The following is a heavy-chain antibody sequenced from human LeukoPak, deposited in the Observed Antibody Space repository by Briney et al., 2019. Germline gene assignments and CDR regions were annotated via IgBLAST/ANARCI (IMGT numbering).Heavy chain of an antibody. Sequence: GGSLRLSCAASGFTFSNYAMTWVRQTPGKGLEWVSSISGSGGSTYYADSVKGRFTISRDNSKNTLYLQMYSLRAEDTAVYYCAKVEGASKASVYWGXXXLXTVSS. CDR2: ISGSGGST. D-gene: IGHD1-1*01. J-gene: IGHJ4*01. V-gene: IGHV3-23*01. CDR1: GFTFSNYA. CDR3: AKVEGASKASVY.